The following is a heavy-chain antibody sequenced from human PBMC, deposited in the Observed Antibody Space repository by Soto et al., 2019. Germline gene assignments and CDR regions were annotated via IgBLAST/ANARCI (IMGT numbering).Heavy chain of an antibody. Sequence: PGGSLRLSCAASGFTFSSYGMHWVRQAPGKGLEWVAVIWYDGSNKYYADSVKGRFTISRDNSKNTLYLQMNSLRAEDTAVYYCARDLNYPNWFDPWGQGTLVTVSS. CDR2: IWYDGSNK. V-gene: IGHV3-33*01. CDR1: GFTFSSYG. CDR3: ARDLNYPNWFDP. D-gene: IGHD1-7*01. J-gene: IGHJ5*02.